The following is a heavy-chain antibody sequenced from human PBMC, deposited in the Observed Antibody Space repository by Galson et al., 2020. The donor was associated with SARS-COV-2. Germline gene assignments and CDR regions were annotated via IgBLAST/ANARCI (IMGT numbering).Heavy chain of an antibody. J-gene: IGHJ5*02. V-gene: IGHV4-39*07. CDR1: GGSISSSNNY. CDR3: ARDLT. CDR2: IYSRGNT. Sequence: SETLSLTCTVSGGSISSSNNYWGWIRQPPGKGLEWIGCIYSRGNTYYNPSLKSRVTISVDTSKNQFSLELRSVTAADTAVYHCARDLTWGQGTLVTVSS.